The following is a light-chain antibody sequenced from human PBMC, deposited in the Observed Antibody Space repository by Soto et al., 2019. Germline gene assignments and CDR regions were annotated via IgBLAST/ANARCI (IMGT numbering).Light chain of an antibody. CDR2: AAS. CDR1: QGISSS. Sequence: DIQMTQSPSSVCASVGDRVTITCRASQGISSSLAWYQQKPGKAPKLLIYAASSLQSGVPSRFSGSGSGTDLTLTISSPQPEDFATYYCQQANSFPITFGQGTRLEIK. J-gene: IGKJ5*01. CDR3: QQANSFPIT. V-gene: IGKV1-12*01.